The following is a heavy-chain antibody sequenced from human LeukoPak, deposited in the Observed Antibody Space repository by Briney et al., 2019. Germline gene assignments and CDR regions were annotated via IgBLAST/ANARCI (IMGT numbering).Heavy chain of an antibody. D-gene: IGHD2-2*02. V-gene: IGHV1-18*01. J-gene: IGHJ6*02. CDR1: GYTFTSYG. Sequence: ASVKVSCKASGYTFTSYGISWVRQAPGQGFEWMGWISAYNGNTNYAQKLQGRVTTTTDTSTSTAYMELRSLRSDDTAVYYCARGPCSSTSCYTLWYYYYGMDVWGQGTTVTVSS. CDR3: ARGPCSSTSCYTLWYYYYGMDV. CDR2: ISAYNGNT.